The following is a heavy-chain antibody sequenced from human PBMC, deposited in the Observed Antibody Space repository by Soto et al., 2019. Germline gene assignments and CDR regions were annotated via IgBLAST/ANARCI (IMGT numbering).Heavy chain of an antibody. CDR2: IRSKANSYAT. J-gene: IGHJ4*02. D-gene: IGHD3-10*01. CDR3: TRGDDLPVLLWFGESLLGQY. Sequence: EVQLVESGGGLVQPGGSLKLSCAASGFTFSGSAMHWVRQASGKGLEWVGRIRSKANSYATAYAASVKGRFTISRDDSKNTAYLQMNSLKTEDTAVYYCTRGDDLPVLLWFGESLLGQYWGQGTLVTVSS. CDR1: GFTFSGSA. V-gene: IGHV3-73*02.